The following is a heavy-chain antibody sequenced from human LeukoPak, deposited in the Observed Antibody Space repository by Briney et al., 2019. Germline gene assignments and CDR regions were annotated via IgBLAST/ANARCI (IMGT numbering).Heavy chain of an antibody. J-gene: IGHJ4*02. CDR1: GFTFSSYS. Sequence: GGSLRLSCAASGFTFSSYSMNWVCQAPGKGLEWVSSISSSSYIYYADSVKGRFTISRDNAKNSLYLQMNSLRAEDTAVHYCARGGWLRRSPYYYFEYWGQGTLVTVSS. CDR2: ISSSSYI. D-gene: IGHD5-12*01. CDR3: ARGGWLRRSPYYYFEY. V-gene: IGHV3-21*01.